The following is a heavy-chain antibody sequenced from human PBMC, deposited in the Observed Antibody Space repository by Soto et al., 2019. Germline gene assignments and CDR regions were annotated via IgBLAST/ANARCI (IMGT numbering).Heavy chain of an antibody. D-gene: IGHD3-3*01. V-gene: IGHV1-8*01. CDR3: ARDFKKYYDFWSGYPDPRYYYYGMDV. CDR1: GYTFTSYD. CDR2: MNPNSGNT. Sequence: ASVKVSCKASGYTFTSYDINWVRQATGQGLEWMGWMNPNSGNTGYAQKLQGRVTMTTDTSTSTAYMELRSLRSDDTAVYYCARDFKKYYDFWSGYPDPRYYYYGMDVWGQGTTVTVSS. J-gene: IGHJ6*02.